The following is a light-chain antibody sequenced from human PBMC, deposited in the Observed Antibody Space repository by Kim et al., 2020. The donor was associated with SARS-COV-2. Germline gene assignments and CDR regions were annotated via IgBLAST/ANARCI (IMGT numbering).Light chain of an antibody. Sequence: ELTQPPSASGTPGQRVTISCSGSSSNIGSNYVYWYQQLPGTAPKLLIYRNNQRPSGVPDRFSGSKSGTSASLAISGLRSEVEADYYCAAWDDSLSGWVFGGGTQLTVL. CDR1: SSNIGSNY. J-gene: IGLJ3*02. CDR3: AAWDDSLSGWV. V-gene: IGLV1-47*01. CDR2: RNN.